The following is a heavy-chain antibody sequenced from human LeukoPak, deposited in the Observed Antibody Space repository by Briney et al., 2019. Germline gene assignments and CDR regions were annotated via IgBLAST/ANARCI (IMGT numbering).Heavy chain of an antibody. V-gene: IGHV3-21*01. D-gene: IGHD3-22*01. CDR3: ARDLFRDSSGYPSWYFDL. Sequence: PSETLSLTCTVSGGSISSSSFYWGWIRQAPGKGLEWVSSISSSSSYIYYADSVKGRFTISRDNAKNSLYLQMNSLRAEDTAVYYCARDLFRDSSGYPSWYFDLWGRGTLVTVSS. J-gene: IGHJ2*01. CDR2: ISSSSSYI. CDR1: GGSISSSS.